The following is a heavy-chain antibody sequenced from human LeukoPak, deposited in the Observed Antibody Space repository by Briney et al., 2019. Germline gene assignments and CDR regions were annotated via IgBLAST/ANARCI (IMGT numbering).Heavy chain of an antibody. D-gene: IGHD4-17*01. Sequence: SETLSLTCTVSGGSISSSSYYWGWIRQPPGKGLEWIGSIYYSGSTYYNPPLKSRVTISVDTSKNQFSLRLSSVTAADTAVYYCARVTVAFDIWGQGSMVTVSS. CDR3: ARVTVAFDI. CDR1: GGSISSSSYY. J-gene: IGHJ3*02. CDR2: IYYSGST. V-gene: IGHV4-39*07.